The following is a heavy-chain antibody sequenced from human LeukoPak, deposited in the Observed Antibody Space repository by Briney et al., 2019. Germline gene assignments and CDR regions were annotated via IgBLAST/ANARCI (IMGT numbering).Heavy chain of an antibody. CDR1: GFTFSSYA. D-gene: IGHD6-13*01. CDR3: AREQAYSSSSRWFDP. Sequence: GGSLRLTCAASGFTFSSYAMSWVRQAPGKGLEWVSAISGSGGSTYYADSVKGRFTISRDNAKNSLYLQMNSLRAEDTAVYYCAREQAYSSSSRWFDPWGQGTLVTVSS. CDR2: ISGSGGST. J-gene: IGHJ5*02. V-gene: IGHV3-23*01.